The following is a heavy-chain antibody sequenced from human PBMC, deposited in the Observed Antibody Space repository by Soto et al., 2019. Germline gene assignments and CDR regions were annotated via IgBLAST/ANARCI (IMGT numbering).Heavy chain of an antibody. J-gene: IGHJ6*02. V-gene: IGHV3-30-3*01. D-gene: IGHD6-6*01. CDR2: ISYDGSNK. Sequence: GGSLRLSCAASGFTFSSYAMHWVRQAPGKGLEWVAVISYDGSNKYYADSVKGRFTISRDNSKNTLYLQMNSLRAEDTAVYYCARGSIAARPNYYYGMDVWGQGTTVTVSS. CDR3: ARGSIAARPNYYYGMDV. CDR1: GFTFSSYA.